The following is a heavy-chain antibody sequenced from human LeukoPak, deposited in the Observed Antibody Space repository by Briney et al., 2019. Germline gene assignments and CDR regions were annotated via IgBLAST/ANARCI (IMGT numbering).Heavy chain of an antibody. D-gene: IGHD3-3*01. V-gene: IGHV4-59*01. J-gene: IGHJ6*03. CDR3: ARALRSYYMDV. Sequence: PSETLSLTCTVSGGSISSYYWSWLRQPPGKGLEWIGYIYYSGSTNYNPSLKSRVTISVDTSKNQFSLKLSSVTAADTAVYYCARALRSYYMDVWGKGTTVTISS. CDR1: GGSISSYY. CDR2: IYYSGST.